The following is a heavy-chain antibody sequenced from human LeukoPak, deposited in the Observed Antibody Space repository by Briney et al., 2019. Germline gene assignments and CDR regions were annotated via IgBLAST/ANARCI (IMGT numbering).Heavy chain of an antibody. CDR3: ARSRGIAAYDAFDI. J-gene: IGHJ3*02. CDR2: ISYDGSNK. V-gene: IGHV3-30*03. D-gene: IGHD6-13*01. CDR1: GFTFSSYG. Sequence: GGSLRLSCAASGFTFSSYGMHWVRQAPGKGLEWVAVISYDGSNKYYADSVKGRFTISRHNSKNTLYLQMNSLRAEDTAVYYCARSRGIAAYDAFDIWGQGTMVTVSS.